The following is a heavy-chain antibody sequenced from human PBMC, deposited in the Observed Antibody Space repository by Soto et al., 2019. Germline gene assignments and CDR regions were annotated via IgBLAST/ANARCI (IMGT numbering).Heavy chain of an antibody. CDR2: IIPISGTA. D-gene: IGHD2-2*01. Sequence: QVQLVQSGAVVKKPGSSVKVSCKASGGTFSSYAISWVRQAPGQGLEWMGGIIPISGTANYAQKFQGRVTITADESTNMELSSLRSEDTAVYYCARSQGSSTSLEIYYYYYYGMDVWGQGTTVTVSS. CDR1: GGTFSSYA. V-gene: IGHV1-69*01. CDR3: ARSQGSSTSLEIYYYYYYGMDV. J-gene: IGHJ6*02.